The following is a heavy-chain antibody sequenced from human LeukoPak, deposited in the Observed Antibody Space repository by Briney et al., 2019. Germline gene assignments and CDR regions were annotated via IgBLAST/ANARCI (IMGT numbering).Heavy chain of an antibody. V-gene: IGHV3-23*01. CDR1: GFTFSSYA. CDR3: AKIGTDNWSYVHFDY. Sequence: GGXLRLSCAASGFTFSSYAMSWVRQAPGKGLEWVSAISGSGGSTYYADSVKGRFTISRDNSKNTLYLQMNSLRAEDTAVYYCAKIGTDNWSYVHFDYWGQGTLVTVSS. D-gene: IGHD1-7*01. CDR2: ISGSGGST. J-gene: IGHJ4*02.